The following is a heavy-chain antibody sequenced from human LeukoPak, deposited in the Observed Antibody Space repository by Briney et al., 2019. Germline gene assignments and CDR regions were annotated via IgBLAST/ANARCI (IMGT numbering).Heavy chain of an antibody. CDR3: ARDEGMPRAFDI. Sequence: VASVKVSCKTSGYTFTNYDINWVRQATGQGLEWMGIINPSGGSIRYAQKFQGRVTMTRDTSTSTVYMELSSLRSEDTAVYYCARDEGMPRAFDIWGQGTMVTVSS. CDR1: GYTFTNYD. V-gene: IGHV1-46*01. D-gene: IGHD2-2*01. J-gene: IGHJ3*02. CDR2: INPSGGSI.